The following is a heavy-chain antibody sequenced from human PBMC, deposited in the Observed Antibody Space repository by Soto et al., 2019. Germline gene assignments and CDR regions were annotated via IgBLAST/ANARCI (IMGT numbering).Heavy chain of an antibody. Sequence: QVQLVQSGAEVKKPGSSVKVSCKASGGTFSSYAISWVRQAPGQGLEWMGGIIPIFGTANYAQKFQGRVTITADESTSTAYMELSSPRSEDTAVYYCGGSFGVPGYYYYYGMDVWGQGTTVTVFS. V-gene: IGHV1-69*12. CDR2: IIPIFGTA. D-gene: IGHD3-16*01. J-gene: IGHJ6*02. CDR3: GGSFGVPGYYYYYGMDV. CDR1: GGTFSSYA.